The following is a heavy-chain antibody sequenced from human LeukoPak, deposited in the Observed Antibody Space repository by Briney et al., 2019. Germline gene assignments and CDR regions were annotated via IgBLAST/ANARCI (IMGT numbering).Heavy chain of an antibody. CDR3: ARDAVVKSAYHFWYFDL. Sequence: GGSLRLSCEVAGFNFSDYGIHWVRPAPGKGGEWVAFIRFDASNKYYAESVKGRFSISRDNSKVTGHLQVNSLRPEDTGIYYCARDAVVKSAYHFWYFDLWGRGTLVTVSS. D-gene: IGHD2-15*01. CDR2: IRFDASNK. CDR1: GFNFSDYG. V-gene: IGHV3-30*02. J-gene: IGHJ2*01.